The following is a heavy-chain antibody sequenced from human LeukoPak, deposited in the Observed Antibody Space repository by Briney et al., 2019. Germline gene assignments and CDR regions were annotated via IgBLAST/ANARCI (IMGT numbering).Heavy chain of an antibody. V-gene: IGHV3-74*01. CDR1: GFTFSLYW. CDR3: VRERIYYSDLAYKERENFAP. D-gene: IGHD1-26*01. Sequence: TAGSLRLSCAASGFTFSLYWMHWVRQGPGKGLMWVSRLNEDGSTADYADSVKDRFTMSRENAKGKVFLEMRSLTVDDTAIYFCVRERIYYSDLAYKERENFAPWGRGTLVTVSS. J-gene: IGHJ5*02. CDR2: LNEDGSTA.